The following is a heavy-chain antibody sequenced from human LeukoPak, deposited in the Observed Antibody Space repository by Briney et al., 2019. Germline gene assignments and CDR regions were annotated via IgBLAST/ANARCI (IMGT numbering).Heavy chain of an antibody. V-gene: IGHV1-46*01. J-gene: IGHJ6*03. CDR1: GYTFTSYY. CDR2: INPSGGST. Sequence: ASVKVSCKASGYTFTSYYMHWVRQAPGQGLEWMGIINPSGGSTSYAQKFQGRVTMTTDTSTSTASMELRSMRSDDTAVYYCARNGDYIYSYFYYYYMDVWGKGTTVTISS. CDR3: ARNGDYIYSYFYYYYMDV. D-gene: IGHD4-17*01.